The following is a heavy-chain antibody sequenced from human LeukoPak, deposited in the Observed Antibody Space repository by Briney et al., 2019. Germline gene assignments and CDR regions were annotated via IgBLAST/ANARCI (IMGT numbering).Heavy chain of an antibody. CDR1: GFTFSSFG. CDR3: AKRGESGVYYFDF. Sequence: GGSLRLSCEAPGFTFSSFGMSWVRQAPGKGLEWVSSINAGGGTYTYYADSVKGRFTISRDNSKNTLHLQMNSLRAEDTAVYYCAKRGESGVYYFDFWGQGTLVTVSS. V-gene: IGHV3-23*01. D-gene: IGHD3-10*01. J-gene: IGHJ4*02. CDR2: INAGGGTYT.